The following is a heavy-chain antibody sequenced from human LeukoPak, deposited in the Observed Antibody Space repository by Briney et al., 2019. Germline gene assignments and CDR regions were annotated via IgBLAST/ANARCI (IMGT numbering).Heavy chain of an antibody. CDR1: GFTFSSYS. D-gene: IGHD6-19*01. CDR3: ARESGSSGWYLLFDY. J-gene: IGHJ4*02. CDR2: ISSNSSEI. V-gene: IGHV3-21*01. Sequence: GGSLRLSCAASGFTFSSYSMNWVRQAPGKGLERVSTISSNSSEIYYVDSVKGRFTISRDNAKNSLYLQMNSLRAEDTAVYYCARESGSSGWYLLFDYWGQGTLVTVSS.